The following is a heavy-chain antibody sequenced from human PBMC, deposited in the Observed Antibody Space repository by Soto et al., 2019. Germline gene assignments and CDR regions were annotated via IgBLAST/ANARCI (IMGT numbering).Heavy chain of an antibody. Sequence: ASVKVSCKVSGYFFSSSFVHWVRQAPGQGLEWMAMINPTVGSTSYAHNFQGRIAVTRDTSTATVYLDLSSLRSADTAIYYCAREVKTVIMPGDTEDYSGLDVWGKGTTVTVSS. CDR3: AREVKTVIMPGDTEDYSGLDV. J-gene: IGHJ6*04. CDR2: INPTVGST. D-gene: IGHD2-21*02. CDR1: GYFFSSSF. V-gene: IGHV1-46*01.